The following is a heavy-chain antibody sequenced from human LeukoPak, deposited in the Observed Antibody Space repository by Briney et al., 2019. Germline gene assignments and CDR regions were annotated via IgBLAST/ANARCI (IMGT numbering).Heavy chain of an antibody. V-gene: IGHV3-23*01. D-gene: IGHD6-13*01. Sequence: GGSLRLSCAASGFTFSSYAMSWVRQAPGKGLEWVSAISGSGGSTYYADSVKGRFTISRDNSKNTLYLQMHSLSAEDTAVYYCARGGISEAGGLDVWGQGTTVTVSS. CDR2: ISGSGGST. CDR1: GFTFSSYA. CDR3: ARGGISEAGGLDV. J-gene: IGHJ6*02.